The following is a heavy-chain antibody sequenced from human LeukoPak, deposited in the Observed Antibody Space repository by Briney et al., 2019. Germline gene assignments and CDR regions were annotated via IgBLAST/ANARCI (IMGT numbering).Heavy chain of an antibody. CDR2: ISSSSSYI. D-gene: IGHD2-21*01. J-gene: IGHJ3*02. CDR3: ARDRKYSDAFDI. Sequence: GGSLRLSCAASGFTFSSYSMNWVRQAPGKGLEWVSSISSSSSYIYYADSVKGRSTISRDNAKNSLYLQMNSLRAEDTAVYYCARDRKYSDAFDIWGQGTMVTVSS. V-gene: IGHV3-21*01. CDR1: GFTFSSYS.